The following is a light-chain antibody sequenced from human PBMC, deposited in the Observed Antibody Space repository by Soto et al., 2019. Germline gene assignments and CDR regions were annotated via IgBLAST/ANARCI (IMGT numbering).Light chain of an antibody. Sequence: SALSASGEESSSMRCRESQSISSYLTWYQQQPGKAPKLLIYAASSWQSGVPSRFSCSGSGTDFTLTISRLHPEDFASHYWQVSDSTPVAIGLGTRLEIK. V-gene: IGKV1-39*01. CDR2: AAS. J-gene: IGKJ5*01. CDR1: QSISSY. CDR3: QVSDSTPVA.